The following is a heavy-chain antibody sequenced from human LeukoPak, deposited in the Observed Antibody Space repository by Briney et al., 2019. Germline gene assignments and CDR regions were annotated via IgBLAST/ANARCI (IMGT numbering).Heavy chain of an antibody. D-gene: IGHD4-17*01. CDR3: ARGVDGGDHYIFDY. J-gene: IGHJ4*02. Sequence: PGGSLRLSCAASGFTFRSYSMNWVRQAPGKGLEWVSSISSSSYIYYADFVKGRFTISRDNAKNSLYLQMNSLRAEDTAVYYCARGVDGGDHYIFDYWGQGTLVTVSS. V-gene: IGHV3-21*01. CDR1: GFTFRSYS. CDR2: ISSSSYI.